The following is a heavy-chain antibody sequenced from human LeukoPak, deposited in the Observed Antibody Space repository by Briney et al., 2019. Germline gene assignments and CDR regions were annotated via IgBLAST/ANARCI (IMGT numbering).Heavy chain of an antibody. CDR3: ARGDSSSWDAFDI. V-gene: IGHV4-61*02. J-gene: IGHJ3*02. D-gene: IGHD3-22*01. Sequence: SQTLSLTCTVSGGSLSSGSYYWSWLRQPAGTGLEWIGRIYTSGSTNYNPSLKSRVTISVDTSKNQFSLKLSSVTAADTAVYYCARGDSSSWDAFDIWGQGTMVTVSS. CDR2: IYTSGST. CDR1: GGSLSSGSYY.